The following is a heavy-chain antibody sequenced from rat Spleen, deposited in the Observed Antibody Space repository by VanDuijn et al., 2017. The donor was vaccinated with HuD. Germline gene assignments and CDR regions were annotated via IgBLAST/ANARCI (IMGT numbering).Heavy chain of an antibody. J-gene: IGHJ2*01. V-gene: IGHV3-3*01. Sequence: QLQESGPGLVKPSQSLSLTCSVTGSSITSDNWGWIRKFPGNKMEWMGYIDSAGSTNYNPSLKSRISITRDTSKNQFFLQVNSVTTDDTANYYCARRRYDGTYYLYWGQGVMVTVSS. CDR3: ARRRYDGTYYLY. CDR1: GSSITSDN. CDR2: IDSAGST. D-gene: IGHD1-12*02.